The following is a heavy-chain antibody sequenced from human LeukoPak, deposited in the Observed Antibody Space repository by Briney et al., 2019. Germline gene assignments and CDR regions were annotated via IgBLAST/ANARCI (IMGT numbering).Heavy chain of an antibody. D-gene: IGHD6-13*01. V-gene: IGHV4-34*01. Sequence: SETLSLTCAVHGGSFSGYYWSWIRQPPGKGLEWIGEINHSGSTNYNPSLKSRVTISVDTSKNQFSLKLSSVTAADTAVYYCARGSSSWYRNYYYYYGMDVWGKGTTVTVSS. J-gene: IGHJ6*04. CDR1: GGSFSGYY. CDR3: ARGSSSWYRNYYYYYGMDV. CDR2: INHSGST.